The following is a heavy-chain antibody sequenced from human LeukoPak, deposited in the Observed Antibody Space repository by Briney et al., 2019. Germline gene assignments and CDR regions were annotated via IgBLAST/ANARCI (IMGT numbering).Heavy chain of an antibody. J-gene: IGHJ4*02. CDR1: GFTFSSFA. D-gene: IGHD6-19*01. CDR2: IAVVGGTT. V-gene: IGHV3-23*01. CDR3: AKGGWLEY. Sequence: GGSLRLSCAASGFTFSSFAVHWVRQPPGKGLEWVSAIAVVGGTTYYADSVKGRFTSSRDNSKNTLYLQMNSLRAEDTAVYYCAKGGWLEYWGPGTLVTVSS.